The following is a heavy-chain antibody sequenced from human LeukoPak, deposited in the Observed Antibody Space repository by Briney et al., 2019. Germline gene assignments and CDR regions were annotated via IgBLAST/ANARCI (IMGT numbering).Heavy chain of an antibody. CDR1: GPSVSGYY. J-gene: IGHJ4*02. D-gene: IGHD3-10*01. V-gene: IGHV4-34*01. Sequence: SLACSLYGPSVSGYYWRWVRHPPGEGGGCTVEINHSGSTNYNPSLKSRVTISVDTSKNQFSLKLSSVTAADTAVYYCARNNYYGSGSYYFDYWGQGTLVTVSS. CDR2: INHSGST. CDR3: ARNNYYGSGSYYFDY.